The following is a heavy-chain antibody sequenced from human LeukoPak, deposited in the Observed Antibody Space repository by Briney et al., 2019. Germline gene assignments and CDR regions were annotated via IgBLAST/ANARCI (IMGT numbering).Heavy chain of an antibody. Sequence: PGRSLRLSCAASGFTFSSYAIHWVRQAPGKGLEWVAIISYDGTNKYYADSARGRFTISRDNSKNTLYLQMNSLRAEDTAVYYCARDFGWLSGFDNWGQGTLVTVSS. CDR1: GFTFSSYA. V-gene: IGHV3-30-3*01. CDR3: ARDFGWLSGFDN. J-gene: IGHJ4*02. D-gene: IGHD3-9*01. CDR2: ISYDGTNK.